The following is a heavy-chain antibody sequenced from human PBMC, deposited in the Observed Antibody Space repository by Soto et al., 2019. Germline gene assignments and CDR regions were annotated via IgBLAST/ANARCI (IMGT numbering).Heavy chain of an antibody. Sequence: SETLSLTCAVYGGSFSGYYWSWIRQPPGKGLEWIGEINHSGSTNYNPSLKSRVTISVDTSKNQFSLKLSSVTAADTAVYYCARTDRYSSGWYGQRNYYYGMDVWGQGTTVTVSS. CDR2: INHSGST. CDR1: GGSFSGYY. J-gene: IGHJ6*02. V-gene: IGHV4-34*01. CDR3: ARTDRYSSGWYGQRNYYYGMDV. D-gene: IGHD6-19*01.